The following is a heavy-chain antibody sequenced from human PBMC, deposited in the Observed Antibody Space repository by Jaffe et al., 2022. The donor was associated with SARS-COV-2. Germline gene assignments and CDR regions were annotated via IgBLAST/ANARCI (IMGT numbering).Heavy chain of an antibody. V-gene: IGHV1-46*01. CDR3: ARGGCGGDCSYDYYYYGMDV. J-gene: IGHJ6*02. CDR1: GYTLTSYY. Sequence: QVQLVQSGADVKNPGASVKVSCKASGYTLTSYYIHWVRQAPGQGLEWMGATNPSDGSTTYAQKFQGRVTMTRDTSTSTVYMELSSLRSDDTAVYYCARGGCGGDCSYDYYYYGMDVWGQGTTVTVSS. CDR2: TNPSDGST. D-gene: IGHD2-21*02.